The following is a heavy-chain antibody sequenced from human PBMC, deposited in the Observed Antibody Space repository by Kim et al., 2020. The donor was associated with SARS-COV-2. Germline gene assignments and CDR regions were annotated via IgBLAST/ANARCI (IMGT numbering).Heavy chain of an antibody. CDR3: ARHWDIRLGELSGWFDP. CDR2: IYPGDSDT. V-gene: IGHV5-51*01. Sequence: GESLKISCKGSGYSFTSYWIGWVRQMPGKGLEWMGIIYPGDSDTRYSPSFQGRVTISADKSISTAYLQWSSLKASDTAMYYCARHWDIRLGELSGWFDPWGQRTLVTVSS. CDR1: GYSFTSYW. D-gene: IGHD3-16*02. J-gene: IGHJ5*02.